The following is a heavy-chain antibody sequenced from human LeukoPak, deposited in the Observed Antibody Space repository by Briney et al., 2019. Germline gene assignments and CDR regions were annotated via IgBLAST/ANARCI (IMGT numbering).Heavy chain of an antibody. Sequence: GGSLRLSCAASGFTFSSYWMHWVRQAPGKGLVWVSRITSDGSSTSYADSVKGRFTISRDNAKNTLYLQMNSLRADDTAVYYCVRDRNLDYWGQGTLVTVSS. V-gene: IGHV3-74*01. CDR1: GFTFSSYW. CDR3: VRDRNLDY. J-gene: IGHJ4*02. CDR2: ITSDGSST.